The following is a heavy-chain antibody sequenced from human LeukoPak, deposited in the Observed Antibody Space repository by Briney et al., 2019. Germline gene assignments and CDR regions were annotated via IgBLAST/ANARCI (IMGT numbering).Heavy chain of an antibody. CDR2: TNAGNGNT. V-gene: IGHV1-3*01. D-gene: IGHD3-22*01. CDR1: GYTFTSYA. J-gene: IGHJ4*02. CDR3: AMEYYYDETPDY. Sequence: ASVKVSCKASGYTFTSYAMHWVRQAPGQRLEWMGWTNAGNGNTKYSQKFQDRVTLTRDTSASTVYMELSSLRSEDTAVYYCAMEYYYDETPDYWGQGTLVTVSS.